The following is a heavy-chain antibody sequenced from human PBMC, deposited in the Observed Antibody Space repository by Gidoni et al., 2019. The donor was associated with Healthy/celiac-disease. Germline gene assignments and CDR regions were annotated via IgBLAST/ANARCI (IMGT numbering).Heavy chain of an antibody. CDR3: ARERGSAAAPTYYFDY. CDR2: IYYSGST. J-gene: IGHJ4*02. D-gene: IGHD6-13*01. V-gene: IGHV4-30-4*08. Sequence: QVQLQESGPGLVKPSQTLSLTCTVSGGSISSGDYYWSWIRQPPGKGLEWIGYIYYSGSTYYNPSLKSRVTISVDTSKNQFSLKLSSVTAADTAVYYCARERGSAAAPTYYFDYWGQGTLVTVSS. CDR1: GGSISSGDYY.